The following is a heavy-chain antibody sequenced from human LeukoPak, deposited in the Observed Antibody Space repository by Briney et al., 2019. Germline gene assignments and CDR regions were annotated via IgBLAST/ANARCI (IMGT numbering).Heavy chain of an antibody. D-gene: IGHD1-20*01. J-gene: IGHJ4*02. CDR2: IYYSGST. Sequence: SETLSLTCTVSGGSISRYYWGWIRQPPGKGLEWIGYIYYSGSTNYNPSLKSRVTISVDTSKNQFSLKLSSVTAADTAVYYCARGWSDNWNDGSLYDYWGQGTLVTVSS. CDR1: GGSISRYY. CDR3: ARGWSDNWNDGSLYDY. V-gene: IGHV4-59*01.